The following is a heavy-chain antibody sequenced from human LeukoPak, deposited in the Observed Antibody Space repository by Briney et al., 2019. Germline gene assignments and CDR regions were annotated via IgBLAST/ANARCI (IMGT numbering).Heavy chain of an antibody. V-gene: IGHV3-53*01. J-gene: IGHJ5*02. CDR3: ARDMHYGSGSYYVGWFDP. CDR2: IYSGGST. D-gene: IGHD3-10*01. CDR1: GFTVSSNY. Sequence: PGGSLRLSCAASGFTVSSNYVSWVRQAPGKGLEWVSVIYSGGSTYYADSVKGRFTISRDNSKNTLYLQMNSLRAEDTAVYYCARDMHYGSGSYYVGWFDPWGQGTLVTVSS.